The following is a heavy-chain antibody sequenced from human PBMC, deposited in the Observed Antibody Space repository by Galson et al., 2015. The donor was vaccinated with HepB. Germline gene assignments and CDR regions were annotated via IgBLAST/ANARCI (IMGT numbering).Heavy chain of an antibody. D-gene: IGHD6-19*01. J-gene: IGHJ4*02. V-gene: IGHV3-30-3*01. CDR2: ISYHGSDK. CDR1: GFIFGSYA. CDR3: ARVISGGWGFDY. Sequence: SLRLSCAASGFIFGSYAMHWVRQAPGKGLEWVAVISYHGSDKYYADSVKGRITISRDNSKNTLFLQMNSLRAEDTAVYYCARVISGGWGFDYWGQGTLVTVSS.